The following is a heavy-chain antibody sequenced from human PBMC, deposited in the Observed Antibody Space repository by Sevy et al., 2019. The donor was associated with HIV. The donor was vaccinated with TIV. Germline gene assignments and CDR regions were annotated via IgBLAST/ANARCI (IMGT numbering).Heavy chain of an antibody. CDR1: GFTVSSNY. CDR3: ARDLYHCGGDCYDAFDI. V-gene: IGHV3-53*01. J-gene: IGHJ3*02. D-gene: IGHD2-21*02. CDR2: IYSGGST. Sequence: GGSLRLSCAASGFTVSSNYMSWVRQAPGKGLEWVSVIYSGGSTYYADSVKGRITISRDNSKNTLYLQMNSLRAEDTAVYYCARDLYHCGGDCYDAFDIWGQGTMVTVSS.